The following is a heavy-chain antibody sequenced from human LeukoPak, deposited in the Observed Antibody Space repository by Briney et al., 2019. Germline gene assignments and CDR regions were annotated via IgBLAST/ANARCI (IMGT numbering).Heavy chain of an antibody. J-gene: IGHJ3*01. D-gene: IGHD6-25*01. CDR3: AKALAGGDALDD. Sequence: GRSLRLSCAASGFTFDDYAMHWVPQAPEKGLEWVSGISWNSGSIGYADSVKGRFTISRDNAKNSLYLQMNSLRAEDMALYDCAKALAGGDALDDWGQGTMVTVSS. CDR2: ISWNSGSI. V-gene: IGHV3-9*03. CDR1: GFTFDDYA.